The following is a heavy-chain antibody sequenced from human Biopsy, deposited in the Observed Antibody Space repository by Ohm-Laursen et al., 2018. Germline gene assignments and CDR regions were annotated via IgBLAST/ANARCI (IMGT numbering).Heavy chain of an antibody. Sequence: TLSLTCPVSGGSVSDSFHFWSWIRQPPGKGLEWIGDVYYSGTTNYNPSLKSRLTISVDTSKNQFSLNLNSVTAADTAVYFCARDVKRYCSGTSCYSGYLGMDVWGQGTTVTVS. J-gene: IGHJ6*02. CDR3: ARDVKRYCSGTSCYSGYLGMDV. CDR1: GGSVSDSFHF. D-gene: IGHD2-2*01. CDR2: VYYSGTT. V-gene: IGHV4-61*01.